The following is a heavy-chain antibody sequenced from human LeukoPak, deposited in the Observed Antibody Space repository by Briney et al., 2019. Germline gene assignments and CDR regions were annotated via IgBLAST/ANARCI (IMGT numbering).Heavy chain of an antibody. V-gene: IGHV3-7*02. D-gene: IGHD5-12*01. CDR1: GFNISHHR. CDR2: INQDGRHH. Sequence: GASLQLSRPAYGFNISHHRKSNVRQAPQEGLEKMDNINQDGRHHYYVDSVRGRFTISRDHAKNSLYLQMNSLRAEDTAVYYCARGAWDWLRLRGELLSYFDSWGQGTLVTVSS. CDR3: ARGAWDWLRLRGELLSYFDS. J-gene: IGHJ4*02.